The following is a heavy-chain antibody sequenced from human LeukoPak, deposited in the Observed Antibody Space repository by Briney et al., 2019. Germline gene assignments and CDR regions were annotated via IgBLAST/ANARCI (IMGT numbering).Heavy chain of an antibody. CDR3: AKDRAAAGHPATLFDY. V-gene: IGHV3-48*01. D-gene: IGHD6-13*01. CDR1: GFSFSTYG. Sequence: GGSLRLSCVASGFSFSTYGMHWVRQAPGKGLEWVSYISSSSSTIYYADSVKGRFTISRDNAKNSLYLQMNSLRAEDTAVYYCAKDRAAAGHPATLFDYWGQGTLVTVSS. CDR2: ISSSSSTI. J-gene: IGHJ4*02.